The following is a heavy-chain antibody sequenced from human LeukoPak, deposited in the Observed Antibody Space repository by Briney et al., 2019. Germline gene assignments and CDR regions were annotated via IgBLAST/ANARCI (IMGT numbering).Heavy chain of an antibody. J-gene: IGHJ4*02. CDR1: GGSFSGYY. CDR2: INHSGST. D-gene: IGHD3-3*01. CDR3: ARHDDLWSGLDY. V-gene: IGHV4-34*01. Sequence: SETLSLTCAVYGGSFSGYYWSWIRQPPGKGLEWIGEINHSGSTNYNPSLKSRVTISVDTSKNQFSLKLSSVTAADTAVYYCARHDDLWSGLDYWGQGTLVTVSS.